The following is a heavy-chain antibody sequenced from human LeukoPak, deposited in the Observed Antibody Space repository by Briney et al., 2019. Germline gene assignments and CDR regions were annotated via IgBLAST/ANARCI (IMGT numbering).Heavy chain of an antibody. D-gene: IGHD2-2*01. V-gene: IGHV3-23*01. J-gene: IGHJ6*02. CDR2: ISGSGGST. Sequence: PGGSLRLSCAASGFTFSSYAMSWVRQAPGKGLEWVSAISGSGGSTYYADSVKGRFTISRDNSKNTLYLQMNSLRAEDTAVYYCARGGDCSSTSCYPRGYYYYGMDVWGQGTTVTVSS. CDR3: ARGGDCSSTSCYPRGYYYYGMDV. CDR1: GFTFSSYA.